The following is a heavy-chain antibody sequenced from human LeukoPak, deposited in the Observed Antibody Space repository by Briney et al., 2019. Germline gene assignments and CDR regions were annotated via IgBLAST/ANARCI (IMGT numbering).Heavy chain of an antibody. V-gene: IGHV1-69*04. CDR2: IIPIFGIA. D-gene: IGHD3-3*01. CDR3: ASSTIPLSQRIYYYGMDV. J-gene: IGHJ6*02. Sequence: ASVKVSRKASGGTFSSYAISWVRQAPGQGLEWMGRIIPIFGIANYAQKFQGRVTITADKSTSTAYMELSSLRSEDTAVYYCASSTIPLSQRIYYYGMDVWGQGTTVTVSS. CDR1: GGTFSSYA.